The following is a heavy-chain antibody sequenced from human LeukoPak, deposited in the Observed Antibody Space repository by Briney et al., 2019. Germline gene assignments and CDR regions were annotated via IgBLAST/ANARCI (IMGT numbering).Heavy chain of an antibody. CDR2: ISVYNDNT. CDR3: VRDGSGSRGYFLH. Sequence: ASVKVSCKASGYTFTSYGISWVRQAPGQGLVWMGWISVYNDNTNYAQKFQGRVTMTTDTSTSTAYMELRSLRSDDTAVYYCVRDGSGSRGYFLHWGQGILVTVSS. V-gene: IGHV1-18*04. CDR1: GYTFTSYG. D-gene: IGHD1-26*01. J-gene: IGHJ1*01.